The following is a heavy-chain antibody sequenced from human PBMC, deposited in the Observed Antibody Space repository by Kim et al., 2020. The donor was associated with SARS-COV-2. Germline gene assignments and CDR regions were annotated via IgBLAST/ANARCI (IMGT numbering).Heavy chain of an antibody. D-gene: IGHD3-16*01. V-gene: IGHV6-1*01. Sequence: AVSVKSRITINPDTSKNQFSLQLNSVTPEDTAVYYCARDSAILGWGGFDPWGQGTLVTVSS. CDR3: ARDSAILGWGGFDP. J-gene: IGHJ5*02.